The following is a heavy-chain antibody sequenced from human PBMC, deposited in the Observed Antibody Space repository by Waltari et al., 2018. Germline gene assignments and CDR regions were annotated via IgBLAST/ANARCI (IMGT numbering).Heavy chain of an antibody. D-gene: IGHD4-17*01. Sequence: EVQLVESGGGLVKPGGSLRLSCAASGFTFSSYSMNWVRPAPGKGLEWVSSISRSSSYIYYADSVKGRFTISRDNAKNSLYLQMNSLRAEDTAVYYCATGMTTVTTGAGGYWGQGTLVTVSS. J-gene: IGHJ4*02. CDR2: ISRSSSYI. CDR1: GFTFSSYS. V-gene: IGHV3-21*01. CDR3: ATGMTTVTTGAGGY.